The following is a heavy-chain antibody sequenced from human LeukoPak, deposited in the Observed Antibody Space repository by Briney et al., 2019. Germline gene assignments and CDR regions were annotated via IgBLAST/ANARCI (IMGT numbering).Heavy chain of an antibody. CDR1: GFTLSNYW. CDR3: ARNRGVDY. D-gene: IGHD2/OR15-2a*01. J-gene: IGHJ4*02. Sequence: GGSLRLSCAASGFTLSNYWMNWVRQAPGKGLEWVANIKQDGSEKYYVDSVKGRFTISRDITKNSVYLQMNSLRVEDTAVYYCARNRGVDYWGQGTQVTVSS. CDR2: IKQDGSEK. V-gene: IGHV3-7*05.